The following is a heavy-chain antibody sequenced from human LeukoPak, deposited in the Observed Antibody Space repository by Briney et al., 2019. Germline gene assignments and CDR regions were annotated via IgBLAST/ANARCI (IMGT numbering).Heavy chain of an antibody. CDR2: ISYDGGQK. J-gene: IGHJ4*02. V-gene: IGHV3-30*04. D-gene: IGHD6-13*01. Sequence: GSLRLSCAASGFPFSDYTMHWVRQAPGKGLELVAVISYDGGQKYHADSVKGRFTISRDNSKNTVSLQMNSLRAEDTAVFYCARANSSSWHYFDYWGQGTLVTVSS. CDR3: ARANSSSWHYFDY. CDR1: GFPFSDYT.